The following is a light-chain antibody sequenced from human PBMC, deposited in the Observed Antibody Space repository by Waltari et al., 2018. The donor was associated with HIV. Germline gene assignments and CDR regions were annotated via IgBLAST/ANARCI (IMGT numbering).Light chain of an antibody. CDR1: SSNIGAGYD. J-gene: IGLJ3*02. Sequence: QSVLTQPPSLSGAPGQRVTISCTGSSSNIGAGYDVPWSQQLPGTAPKLLIYGNTNRPSGVPDRCSASKSGTSASLAITGLQSEDEGTYYCQSYDNSLSGHWGFGGGTKLTVL. CDR2: GNT. CDR3: QSYDNSLSGHWG. V-gene: IGLV1-40*01.